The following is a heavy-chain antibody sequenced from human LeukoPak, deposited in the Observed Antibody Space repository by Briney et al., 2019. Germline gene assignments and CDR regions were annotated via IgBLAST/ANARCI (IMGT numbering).Heavy chain of an antibody. Sequence: SETLSLTCTVSGASITSSSHYWGWMRQPPGKGLEWIGSLFYSGSTSYNPSLKSRVTISVDTSKNQFSLKLSSVTAADTAVYYCARQSGGATVTTIFDYWGQGTLVTVSS. J-gene: IGHJ4*02. CDR2: LFYSGST. D-gene: IGHD4-17*01. V-gene: IGHV4-39*01. CDR3: ARQSGGATVTTIFDY. CDR1: GASITSSSHY.